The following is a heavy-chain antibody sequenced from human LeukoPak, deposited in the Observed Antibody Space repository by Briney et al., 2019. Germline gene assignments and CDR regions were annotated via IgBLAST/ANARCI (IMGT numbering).Heavy chain of an antibody. D-gene: IGHD4-17*01. V-gene: IGHV1-2*02. CDR3: ARPDDYGDYLYY. J-gene: IGHJ4*02. CDR1: GYTFTGYY. CDR2: INPSSGGT. Sequence: ASVKVSCKASGYTFTGYYMHWVRQAPGQGLEWMGWINPSSGGTNYAQKFQGRVTMTRDTSISTAYMELSRLRSDDMAVYYCARPDDYGDYLYYWGQGTLVTVSS.